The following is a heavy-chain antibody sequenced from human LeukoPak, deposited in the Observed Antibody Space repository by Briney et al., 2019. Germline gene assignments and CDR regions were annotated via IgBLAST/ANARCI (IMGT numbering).Heavy chain of an antibody. J-gene: IGHJ1*01. CDR1: GFTFSSYG. V-gene: IGHV3-33*01. CDR2: IWYDGSNK. Sequence: PGGSLRLSCAASGFTFSSYGMHWVRQAPGKGLEWVAVIWYDGSNKYYADSVKGRFTISRDNSKNTLYLQMNSLRAEDTAVYYCARDFYDSSGYPTEYFQHWGQGTLVTVSS. D-gene: IGHD3-22*01. CDR3: ARDFYDSSGYPTEYFQH.